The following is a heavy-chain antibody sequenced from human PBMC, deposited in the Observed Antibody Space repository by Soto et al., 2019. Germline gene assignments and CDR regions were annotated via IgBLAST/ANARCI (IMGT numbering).Heavy chain of an antibody. CDR3: ARGGSLYWYFDL. CDR2: INAGNGNT. CDR1: GCTFTSYA. V-gene: IGHV1-3*01. D-gene: IGHD1-26*01. J-gene: IGHJ2*01. Sequence: ASVKVSCKASGCTFTSYAMHWVRQAPGQRLEWMGWINAGNGNTKYSQKFQGRVTITRDTSASTAYMELSSLRSEDTAVYYCARGGSLYWYFDLWGRGTLVTVSS.